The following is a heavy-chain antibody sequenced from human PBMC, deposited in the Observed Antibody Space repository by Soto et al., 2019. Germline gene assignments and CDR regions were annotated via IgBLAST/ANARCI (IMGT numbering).Heavy chain of an antibody. J-gene: IGHJ4*02. D-gene: IGHD3-16*01. Sequence: QVQLQESGPGLVKPSQTLSLTCTVSGGSTSSDNYWRWIRQPPGKGLEWIGHIYYSGTTDYNPSPKSRLAISIDTSKKQFSLKLSAVTAADTAVYFCAREGGESSDGLYYFDSWGQGSLVTVSS. CDR1: GGSTSSDNY. CDR2: IYYSGTT. CDR3: AREGGESSDGLYYFDS. V-gene: IGHV4-30-4*01.